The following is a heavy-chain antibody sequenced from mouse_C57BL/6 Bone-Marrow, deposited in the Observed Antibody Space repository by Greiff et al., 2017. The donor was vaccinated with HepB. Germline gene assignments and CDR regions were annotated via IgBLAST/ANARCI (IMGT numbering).Heavy chain of an antibody. J-gene: IGHJ4*01. CDR1: GFSLTSYA. D-gene: IGHD2-4*01. CDR3: ARNLVYDYDGGYYAMDY. V-gene: IGHV2-9-1*01. CDR2: IWTGGGT. Sequence: QVQLKESGPGLVAPSQSLSITCTVSGFSLTSYAISWVRQPPGKGLEWLGVIWTGGGTNYNSALKSRLSISKDNSKSQVFLKMNSLQTDDTARYYCARNLVYDYDGGYYAMDYWGQGTSVTVSS.